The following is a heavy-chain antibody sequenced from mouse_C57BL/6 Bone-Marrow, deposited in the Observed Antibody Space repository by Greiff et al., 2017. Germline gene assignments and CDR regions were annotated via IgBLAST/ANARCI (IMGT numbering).Heavy chain of an antibody. D-gene: IGHD1-1*02. CDR1: GFSFNTYA. CDR3: VRPDMGYAMDC. CDR2: IRSKSNNYGT. V-gene: IGHV10-1*01. J-gene: IGHJ4*01. Sequence: DVKLVESGGGLVQPKGSLKLSCAASGFSFNTYAMNWVRQAPGKGLEWVARIRSKSNNYGTYYADSVKDRFTISRDDSESMLYLQMNNLKTEDTAMYYCVRPDMGYAMDCWGQGTSVTVSS.